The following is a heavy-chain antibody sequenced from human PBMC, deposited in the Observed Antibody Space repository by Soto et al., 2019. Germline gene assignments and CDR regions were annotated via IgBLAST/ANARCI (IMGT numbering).Heavy chain of an antibody. CDR3: AKVIVVVPAVNNYYMDV. CDR1: EFTFADYA. CDR2: ISGSDDST. Sequence: EVQLLESGGGLVQPGGSLRLSCAASEFTFADYAMTWVRQAPGKGLEWVSAISGSDDSTYYADCVKGRLTISRDNSKNTLFLQMNSLRVEDTAVYYCAKVIVVVPAVNNYYMDVWGKGTTVTVSS. D-gene: IGHD2-2*01. J-gene: IGHJ6*03. V-gene: IGHV3-23*01.